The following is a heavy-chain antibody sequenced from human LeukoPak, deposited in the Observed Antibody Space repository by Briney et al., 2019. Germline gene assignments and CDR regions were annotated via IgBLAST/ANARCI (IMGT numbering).Heavy chain of an antibody. J-gene: IGHJ5*02. CDR2: VHPDTGYA. Sequence: ASVKVSCKTSGYPFTTYEINWVRQAAGQGLEWMGWVHPDTGYADYAQKSQGRVTMTSDTSISTAYMELSSLRSDDTAVYFCARGPRNDPWGQGTLVTVSS. D-gene: IGHD1-14*01. CDR1: GYPFTTYE. CDR3: ARGPRNDP. V-gene: IGHV1-8*01.